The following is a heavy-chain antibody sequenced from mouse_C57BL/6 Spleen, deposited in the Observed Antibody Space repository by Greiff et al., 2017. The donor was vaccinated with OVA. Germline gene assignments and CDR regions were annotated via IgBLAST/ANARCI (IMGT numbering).Heavy chain of an antibody. CDR3: TRSYTTVVAPFAY. J-gene: IGHJ3*01. CDR2: IDPETGGT. Sequence: VKLMESGAELVRPGASVTLSCKASGYTFTDYEMHWVKQTPVHGLEWIGAIDPETGGTAYNQKFKGKAILTADKSSSTAYMELRSLTSEDSAVYYCTRSYTTVVAPFAYWGQGTLVTVSA. D-gene: IGHD1-1*01. CDR1: GYTFTDYE. V-gene: IGHV1-15*01.